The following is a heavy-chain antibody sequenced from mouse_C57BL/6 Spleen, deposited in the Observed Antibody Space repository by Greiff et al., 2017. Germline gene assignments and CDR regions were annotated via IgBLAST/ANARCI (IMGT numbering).Heavy chain of an antibody. CDR1: GYTFTSYW. V-gene: IGHV1-53*01. D-gene: IGHD3-2*02. J-gene: IGHJ3*01. CDR3: ARDGAAQALFAY. CDR2: INPSCGGT. Sequence: QVQLQQPGTELVKPGASVKLSCKASGYTFTSYWMHWVKQRPGQGLEWIGNINPSCGGTNYNEKFKSKATLTGDKSSSTAYMQLSSLPSEESAVYYWARDGAAQALFAYGGQGTLVTVSA.